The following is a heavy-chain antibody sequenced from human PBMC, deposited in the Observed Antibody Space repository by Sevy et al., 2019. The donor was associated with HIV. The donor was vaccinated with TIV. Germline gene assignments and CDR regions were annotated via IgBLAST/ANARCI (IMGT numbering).Heavy chain of an antibody. Sequence: ASVKVSCAASEFTFSGYWMNWVRQAPGKGLEWVANIRQDGSEKYYVDSVKGRFTISRDNAKNSLFLQMNSLRADDTAVYYCVREYEGGTAAAGGAFDYWGQGTLVTVSS. CDR2: IRQDGSEK. J-gene: IGHJ4*02. V-gene: IGHV3-7*03. D-gene: IGHD6-13*01. CDR1: EFTFSGYW. CDR3: VREYEGGTAAAGGAFDY.